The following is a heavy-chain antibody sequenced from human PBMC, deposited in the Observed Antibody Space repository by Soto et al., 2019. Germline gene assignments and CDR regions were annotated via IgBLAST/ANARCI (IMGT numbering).Heavy chain of an antibody. CDR1: GFSISSGYF. Sequence: SETLSLTCAVSGFSISSGYFWGWIRQPPGKGPEWLGSIYHSGTTYYNPSVKGRVTISVDTSKNQFSLKMSSVTAADTAVYYCASDSSGYYWFDPWGQGTLGTVS. V-gene: IGHV4-38-2*01. D-gene: IGHD3-22*01. CDR3: ASDSSGYYWFDP. J-gene: IGHJ5*02. CDR2: IYHSGTT.